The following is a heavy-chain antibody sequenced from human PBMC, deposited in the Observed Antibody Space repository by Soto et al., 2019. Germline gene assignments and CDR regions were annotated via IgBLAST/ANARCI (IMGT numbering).Heavy chain of an antibody. CDR1: GFTFSSYS. Sequence: GGSLRLSCAASGFTFSSYSMNWVRQAPGKGLEWVSYISSSSSTIYYADSVKGRFTISRDNAKNSLYLQMNSLRAEDTAVYYCARDHFDWLPEYYYYYYMDVWGKGTTVTVSS. J-gene: IGHJ6*03. D-gene: IGHD3-9*01. CDR2: ISSSSSTI. V-gene: IGHV3-48*01. CDR3: ARDHFDWLPEYYYYYYMDV.